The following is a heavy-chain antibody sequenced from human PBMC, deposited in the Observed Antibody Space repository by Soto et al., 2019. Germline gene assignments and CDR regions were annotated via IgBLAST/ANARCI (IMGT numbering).Heavy chain of an antibody. CDR1: GFSFSSSA. V-gene: IGHV3-23*01. J-gene: IGHJ5*02. CDR3: AKENDYSIIESNWFDA. Sequence: EVILLESGGHLVAPGESLRLSCVASGFSFSSSALTWVRQAPGKGLEWVADISGQGGTTYYADSVKGRFIISRDNSKNTLALQMTSLRVEDTAVYYCAKENDYSIIESNWFDAWGPGTLVSVS. D-gene: IGHD4-4*01. CDR2: ISGQGGTT.